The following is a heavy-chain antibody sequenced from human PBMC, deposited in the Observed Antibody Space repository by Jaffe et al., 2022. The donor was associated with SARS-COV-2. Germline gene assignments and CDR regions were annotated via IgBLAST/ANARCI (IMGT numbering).Heavy chain of an antibody. D-gene: IGHD4-17*01. Sequence: EVQLVESGGGLVKPGGSLRLSCAASGFTFSSYSMNWVRQAPGKGLEWVSSISSSSSYIYYADSVKGRFTISRDNAKNSLYLQMNSLRAEDTAVYYCARAPGLGPPFDYWGQGTLVTVSS. CDR2: ISSSSSYI. CDR3: ARAPGLGPPFDY. J-gene: IGHJ4*02. CDR1: GFTFSSYS. V-gene: IGHV3-21*01.